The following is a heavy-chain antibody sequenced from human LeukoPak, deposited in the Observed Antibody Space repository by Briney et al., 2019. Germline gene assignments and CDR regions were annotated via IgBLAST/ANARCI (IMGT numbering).Heavy chain of an antibody. CDR3: AGGRDGYNNFDY. CDR2: IYYSVST. D-gene: IGHD5-24*01. J-gene: IGHJ4*02. V-gene: IGHV4-59*01. CDR1: GGSISSYY. Sequence: SETLSLTCTVSGGSISSYYWSWIRQPPGKGLEWVGYIYYSVSTNYNPSLKSRVTISVDTSKNQFSLKLSSVTAADTAVYYCAGGRDGYNNFDYWGQGTLVTVSS.